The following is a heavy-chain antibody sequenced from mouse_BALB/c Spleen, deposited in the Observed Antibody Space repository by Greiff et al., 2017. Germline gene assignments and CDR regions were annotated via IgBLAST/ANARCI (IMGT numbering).Heavy chain of an antibody. CDR2: ISSGGGST. CDR3: ARHGYGNYYYAMDY. D-gene: IGHD2-10*02. J-gene: IGHJ4*01. Sequence: EVQLVESGGGLVKPGGSLKLSCAASGFAFSSYDMSWVRQTPEKRLEWVAYISSGGGSTYYPDTVKGRFTISRDNAKNTLYLQMSSLKSEDTAMYYCARHGYGNYYYAMDYWGQGTSVTVSS. CDR1: GFAFSSYD. V-gene: IGHV5-12-1*01.